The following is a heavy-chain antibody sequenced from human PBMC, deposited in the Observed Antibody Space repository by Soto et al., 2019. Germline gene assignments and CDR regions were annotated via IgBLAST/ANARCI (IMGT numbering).Heavy chain of an antibody. J-gene: IGHJ5*02. CDR1: GYTFISYG. CDR2: ISPYNGNT. Sequence: QVQLVQSGSDVEKPGASVMVSCKASGYTFISYGISWVRQAPGQGLEWKGWISPYNGNTNYAQKLQGRVTMTTDTSTNTAYMELRSLRSDDTAVYYCARDGRGTAMGFTAAVWFDPWGQGTLVTVSS. D-gene: IGHD5-18*01. V-gene: IGHV1-18*01. CDR3: ARDGRGTAMGFTAAVWFDP.